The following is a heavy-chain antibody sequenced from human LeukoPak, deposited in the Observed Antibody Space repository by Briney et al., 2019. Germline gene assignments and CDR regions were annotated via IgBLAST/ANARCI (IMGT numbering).Heavy chain of an antibody. CDR2: IYTSGST. CDR1: GGSFSDYY. D-gene: IGHD2-15*01. V-gene: IGHV4-4*07. Sequence: PSETLSLACTVSGGSFSDYYWSWIRQPAGKGLEWIGRIYTSGSTNYNPSLKSRVTMSLDMSKNQFSLKLNSVTAADTAVYYCARDLVAFDYWGQGALVIVSS. CDR3: ARDLVAFDY. J-gene: IGHJ4*02.